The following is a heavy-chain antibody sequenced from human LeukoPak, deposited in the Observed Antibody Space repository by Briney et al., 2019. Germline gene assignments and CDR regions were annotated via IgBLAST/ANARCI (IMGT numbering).Heavy chain of an antibody. V-gene: IGHV3-23*01. CDR2: ITGTGGHT. D-gene: IGHD6-19*01. CDR3: AKVRDTRDWYKDAFDV. J-gene: IGHJ3*01. Sequence: GGSLRLSCAASGFTFTSYAMSWVRQAPGRGLEWVSAITGTGGHTYYAASVQGRFTVSRDNSKNTLYLQMSSLRAEDTAMYYCAKVRDTRDWYKDAFDVWGQGTRVTVSS. CDR1: GFTFTSYA.